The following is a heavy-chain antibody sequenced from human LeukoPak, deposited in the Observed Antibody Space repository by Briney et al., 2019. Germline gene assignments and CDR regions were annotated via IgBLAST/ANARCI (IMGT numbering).Heavy chain of an antibody. J-gene: IGHJ5*02. CDR1: GGSISSYY. D-gene: IGHD2-15*01. CDR3: ARRLGYCSGGSCYRNWFNP. CDR2: IYTSGST. Sequence: SETLSLTCTVSGGSISSYYWSWIRQPAGKGLEWIGRIYTSGSTNYNPSLKSRVTISVDTSKNQFSLKLSSVTAADTAVYYCARRLGYCSGGSCYRNWFNPWGQGTLVTVSS. V-gene: IGHV4-4*07.